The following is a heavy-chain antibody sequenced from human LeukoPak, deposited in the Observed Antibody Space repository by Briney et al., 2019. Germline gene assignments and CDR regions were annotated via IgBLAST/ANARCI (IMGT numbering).Heavy chain of an antibody. Sequence: SETLSLTCTVSGGSISSGGYYWSWIRQHPGKGREWIGYIYYSGSTYYNPSLKSRVTISVDTSKNQFSLKLSSVTAADTAVYYCARDPVYGDPYYYYGMDVWGQRTRVTVSS. CDR2: IYYSGST. CDR3: ARDPVYGDPYYYYGMDV. V-gene: IGHV4-31*03. CDR1: GGSISSGGYY. J-gene: IGHJ6*02. D-gene: IGHD4-17*01.